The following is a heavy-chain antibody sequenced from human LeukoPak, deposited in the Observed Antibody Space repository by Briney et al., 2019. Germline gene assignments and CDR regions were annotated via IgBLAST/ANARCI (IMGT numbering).Heavy chain of an antibody. CDR1: GYTFPNYD. J-gene: IGHJ4*02. D-gene: IGHD3-16*01. V-gene: IGHV1-18*04. CDR3: ARVRYDYVWGSYGDY. CDR2: ISAYNGNT. Sequence: ASVKVSCKASGYTFPNYDIYWVRQAPGQGLEWMGWISAYNGNTNYAQKLQGRVTMTTDTSTSTAYMELRSLRSDDTAVYYCARVRYDYVWGSYGDYWGQGTLVTVSS.